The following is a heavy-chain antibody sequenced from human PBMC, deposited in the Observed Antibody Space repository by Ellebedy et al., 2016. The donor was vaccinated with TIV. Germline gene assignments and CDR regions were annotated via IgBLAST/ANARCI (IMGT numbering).Heavy chain of an antibody. V-gene: IGHV1-18*01. Sequence: AASVKVSCKASGYSLTSNGISCVRQAPGQGLAWMGWFGAYNGNTNYAQKFQGRVTMTTDTSTSTVYMDLRSLRSDDTAVYYCARGLWFGELDVWGQGTTVTVSS. D-gene: IGHD3-10*01. CDR3: ARGLWFGELDV. J-gene: IGHJ6*02. CDR1: GYSLTSNG. CDR2: FGAYNGNT.